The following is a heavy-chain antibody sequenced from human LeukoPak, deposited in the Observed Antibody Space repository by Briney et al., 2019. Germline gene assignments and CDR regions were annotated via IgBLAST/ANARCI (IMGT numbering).Heavy chain of an antibody. Sequence: GGSLRLSCAASGFTFSTYAMSWVRQAPGKGLEWVSTISGSGGSTYYADSVKGRFTISRDNAKNSLYLQMNSLRAEDTAVYYCARGDLDYWGQGTLVTVSS. D-gene: IGHD3-3*01. J-gene: IGHJ4*02. CDR2: ISGSGGST. V-gene: IGHV3-23*01. CDR1: GFTFSTYA. CDR3: ARGDLDY.